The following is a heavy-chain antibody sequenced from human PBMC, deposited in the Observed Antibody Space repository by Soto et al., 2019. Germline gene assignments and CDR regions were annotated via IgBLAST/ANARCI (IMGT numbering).Heavy chain of an antibody. V-gene: IGHV4-59*01. Sequence: SETLSLTCTVSGGSISSYYWSWIRQPPGKGLEWIGYIYYSGSTNYNPSLKSRVTISVDTSKNQFSLKLSPVTAADTAVYYCARAVTQYYFDYWGQGTLVTVSS. D-gene: IGHD4-4*01. J-gene: IGHJ4*02. CDR1: GGSISSYY. CDR2: IYYSGST. CDR3: ARAVTQYYFDY.